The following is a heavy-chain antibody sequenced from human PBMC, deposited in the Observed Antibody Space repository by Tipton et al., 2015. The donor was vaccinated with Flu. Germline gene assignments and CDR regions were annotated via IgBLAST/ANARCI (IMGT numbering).Heavy chain of an antibody. CDR1: GYSISSGYY. CDR3: ARGPLGSLKDAFDI. CDR2: IYYSGST. J-gene: IGHJ3*02. D-gene: IGHD3-10*01. Sequence: TLSLTCAVSGYSISSGYYWSWIRQPPGKGLEWIGYIYYSGSTNYNPSLKSRVTISVNTSKNQFSLKLSSVTAADTAVYYCARGPLGSLKDAFDIWGQGTMVTVSS. V-gene: IGHV4-61*01.